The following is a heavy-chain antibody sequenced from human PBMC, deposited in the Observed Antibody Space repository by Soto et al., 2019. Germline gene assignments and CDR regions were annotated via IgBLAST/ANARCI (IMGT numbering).Heavy chain of an antibody. Sequence: QVLLQESGPRLVKPSETLSLTCSVSGGSISTYYWSWIRQPPGKGLEWIGYIYYTASTTNYNPALKSRVSVSVDTAKNQFSLKLTSVTAADTAVYYCARERAAATTCGWFDPWGQGTVVTVSS. V-gene: IGHV4-59*01. CDR2: IYYTASTT. CDR3: ARERAAATTCGWFDP. CDR1: GGSISTYY. J-gene: IGHJ5*02. D-gene: IGHD4-17*01.